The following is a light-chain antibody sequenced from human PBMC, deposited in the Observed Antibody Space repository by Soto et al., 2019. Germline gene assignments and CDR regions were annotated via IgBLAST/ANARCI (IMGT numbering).Light chain of an antibody. J-gene: IGKJ4*01. V-gene: IGKV3-20*01. CDR2: GAS. CDR1: QSLSSDS. CDR3: YQYGSSPLT. Sequence: ENVLTQFPGTLSLSPGDRATLSCRASQSLSSDSLAWYQQKPGQAPRLLIYGASSRANGIPDRFSGSGSGRDFTLTISRLEPEDFAAYYCYQYGSSPLTFGGGAKVEIK.